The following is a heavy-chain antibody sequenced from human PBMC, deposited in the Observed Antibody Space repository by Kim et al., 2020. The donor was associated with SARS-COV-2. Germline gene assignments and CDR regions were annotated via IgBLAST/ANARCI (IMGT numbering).Heavy chain of an antibody. J-gene: IGHJ5*02. CDR1: GFTFSSYA. Sequence: GGSLRLSCAASGFTFSSYAMHWVRQAPGKGLEWVAVISYDGSNKYYADSVKGRFTISRDNSKNTLYLQMNSLRAEDTAVYYCARDIPYYGGNPAGWFDPWGQGTLVTVSS. V-gene: IGHV3-30-3*01. CDR2: ISYDGSNK. D-gene: IGHD4-17*01. CDR3: ARDIPYYGGNPAGWFDP.